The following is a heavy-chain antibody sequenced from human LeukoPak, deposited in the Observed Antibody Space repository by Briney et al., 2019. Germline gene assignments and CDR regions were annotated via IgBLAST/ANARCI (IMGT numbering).Heavy chain of an antibody. Sequence: GGSLRLFCAASGFTFSTYSMNWVRQAPGKGLEWVSFIDSSSRTTFYADSVKGRFTISRDNAKNSLFLQMNSLRAEDTAVYYCARRVPSQVITDYFDYWGQGTLVTVSS. CDR3: ARRVPSQVITDYFDY. V-gene: IGHV3-48*04. CDR1: GFTFSTYS. CDR2: IDSSSRTT. J-gene: IGHJ4*02. D-gene: IGHD3-16*01.